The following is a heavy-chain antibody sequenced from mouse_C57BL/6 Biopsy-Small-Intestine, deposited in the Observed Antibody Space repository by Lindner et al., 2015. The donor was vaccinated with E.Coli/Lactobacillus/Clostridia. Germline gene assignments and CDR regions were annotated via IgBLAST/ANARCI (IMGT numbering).Heavy chain of an antibody. D-gene: IGHD3-1*01. CDR2: ITPRGDKT. V-gene: IGHV1-7*01. J-gene: IGHJ4*01. Sequence: SVKVSCKSSGYTFTNHHMHWLRQAPGQGPEWMGLITPRGDKTECAQRFQGKVTMTRDTSTSTDYIEVSSLTYEDTAVYYCARDMGYSSPDYWGQGTLVTVSS. CDR3: ARDMGYSSPDY. CDR1: GYTFTNHH.